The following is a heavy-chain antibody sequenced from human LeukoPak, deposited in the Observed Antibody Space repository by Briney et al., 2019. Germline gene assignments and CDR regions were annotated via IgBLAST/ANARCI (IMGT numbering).Heavy chain of an antibody. D-gene: IGHD6-19*01. CDR1: GFTFNNYT. CDR3: AREGEQWSEPYNWFDP. CDR2: ISSSSTTI. J-gene: IGHJ5*02. V-gene: IGHV3-48*04. Sequence: GGSLRLSCAASGFTFNNYTMNWVRQAPGKGLEWISYISSSSTTIYYADSVKGRFTISRDNGKNSLYLQMNSLRAEDTAVYYCAREGEQWSEPYNWFDPWGQGTLVTVSS.